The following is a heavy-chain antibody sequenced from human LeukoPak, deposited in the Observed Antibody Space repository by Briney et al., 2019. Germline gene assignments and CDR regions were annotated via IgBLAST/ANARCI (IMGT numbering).Heavy chain of an antibody. J-gene: IGHJ4*02. CDR3: AVRGVRSGGNDY. D-gene: IGHD3-10*01. Sequence: GGSLRLSCAASGFTFSSYAMSWVRQAPGKGLEWVSAISGSGGGTYYADSVKGRFTISRDNSKNTLYLQMNSLRAEDTAVYYCAVRGVRSGGNDYWGQGTLVTVSS. CDR1: GFTFSSYA. V-gene: IGHV3-23*01. CDR2: ISGSGGGT.